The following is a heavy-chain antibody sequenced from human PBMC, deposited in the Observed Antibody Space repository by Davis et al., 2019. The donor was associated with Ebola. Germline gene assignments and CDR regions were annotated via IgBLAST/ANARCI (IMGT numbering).Heavy chain of an antibody. Sequence: ASVKVSCKASGYTFTSCGISWVRQAPGEGLEWVGWISTKSGKTKFAQNLRDRLTLTADTSTSIAYLELRSLRADDTASYYCARDREWNLDYWGQGTLVTVSS. J-gene: IGHJ4*02. CDR2: ISTKSGKT. CDR3: ARDREWNLDY. D-gene: IGHD1-1*01. CDR1: GYTFTSCG. V-gene: IGHV1-18*01.